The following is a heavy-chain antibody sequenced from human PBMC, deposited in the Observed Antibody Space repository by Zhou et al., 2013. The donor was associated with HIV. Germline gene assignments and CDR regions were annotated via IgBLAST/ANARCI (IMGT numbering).Heavy chain of an antibody. J-gene: IGHJ6*03. D-gene: IGHD1-26*01. CDR1: EYTFTDYY. CDR2: IKPSTGAT. Sequence: QVQLVQSGAEVKMPGASVKVSCMASEYTFTDYYIHWVRQAPGQGLEWMGWIKPSTGATNYAQKFQGWVTMTRDTSISTAYMDLTRLTSDDTAVYYCARDIGGSYPRMDVWGKGTTVTVSS. CDR3: ARDIGGSYPRMDV. V-gene: IGHV1-2*04.